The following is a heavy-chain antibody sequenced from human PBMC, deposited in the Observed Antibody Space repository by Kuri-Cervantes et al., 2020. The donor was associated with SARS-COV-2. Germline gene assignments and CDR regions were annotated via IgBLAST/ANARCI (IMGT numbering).Heavy chain of an antibody. Sequence: SETLSLTCAVYGGSFSGYYWSWIRQPPGKGLEWIGEINHSGSTNYNPSLKSRVTLSLDTSKNQFSLKLSSVTAADTAVYFCARGGGTAAWGGWLDPWGQGTLVTVSS. CDR2: INHSGST. D-gene: IGHD6-25*01. CDR3: ARGGGTAAWGGWLDP. J-gene: IGHJ5*02. V-gene: IGHV4-34*01. CDR1: GGSFSGYY.